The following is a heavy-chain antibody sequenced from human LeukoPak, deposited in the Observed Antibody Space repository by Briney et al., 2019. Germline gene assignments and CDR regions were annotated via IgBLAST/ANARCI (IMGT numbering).Heavy chain of an antibody. CDR2: INPNSGGT. Sequence: GASVKVSCKASGYTFTGYYMHWVRQAPGQGLEWMGRINPNSGGTNYAQKFQGRVTMTRDTSISTAYMELSRLRSDDTAVYYCARGAWGGGWPRGWYFDLWGRGTLVTVSS. CDR3: ARGAWGGGWPRGWYFDL. V-gene: IGHV1-2*06. CDR1: GYTFTGYY. D-gene: IGHD6-19*01. J-gene: IGHJ2*01.